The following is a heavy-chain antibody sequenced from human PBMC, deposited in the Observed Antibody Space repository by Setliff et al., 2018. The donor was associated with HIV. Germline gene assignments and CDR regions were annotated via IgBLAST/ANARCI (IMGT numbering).Heavy chain of an antibody. CDR2: IYYSGST. D-gene: IGHD1-26*01. Sequence: PSETLSLTCSVSGGSISSHYWSWIRQPPGKGLEWIGYIYYSGSTNYNPSLKSRVTISADTSNNQFSLRLTSMTAADTAVYYCAKTSVGATGLYAFDIWGQGTMVTVSS. CDR1: GGSISSHY. CDR3: AKTSVGATGLYAFDI. J-gene: IGHJ3*02. V-gene: IGHV4-59*08.